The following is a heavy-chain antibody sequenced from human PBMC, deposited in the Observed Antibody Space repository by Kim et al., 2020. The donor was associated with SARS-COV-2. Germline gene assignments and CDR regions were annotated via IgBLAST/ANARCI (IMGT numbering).Heavy chain of an antibody. CDR2: IYYSGST. J-gene: IGHJ6*02. CDR1: GGSISSYY. V-gene: IGHV4-59*01. CDR3: ARDSSNYYYYYGMDA. D-gene: IGHD4-4*01. Sequence: SETLSLTCTVSGGSISSYYWSWIRQPPGKGLEWIGYIYYSGSTNYNPSLKSRVTISVDTSKNQFSLKLSSVTAADTAVYYCARDSSNYYYYYGMDAWGQGKTGTVSS.